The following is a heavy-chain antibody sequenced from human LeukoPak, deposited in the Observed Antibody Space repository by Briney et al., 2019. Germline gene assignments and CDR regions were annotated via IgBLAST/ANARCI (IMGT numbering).Heavy chain of an antibody. CDR2: IIPIFGTA. D-gene: IGHD6-19*01. J-gene: IGHJ4*02. CDR3: ARTRYSSGWYYFDY. CDR1: GGTFSSYA. Sequence: GASVKVSCKASGGTFSSYAISWVRQAPGQGLEWMGGIIPIFGTANYAQKFQGRVTITADESTSTAHMELSSLRSEDTAVYYCARTRYSSGWYYFDYWGQGTLVTVSS. V-gene: IGHV1-69*13.